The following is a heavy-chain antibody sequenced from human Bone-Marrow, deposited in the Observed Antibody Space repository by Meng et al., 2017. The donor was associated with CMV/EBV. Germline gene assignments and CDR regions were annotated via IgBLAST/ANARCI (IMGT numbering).Heavy chain of an antibody. CDR2: IYHSGST. J-gene: IGHJ3*02. CDR1: GYSISSGYY. V-gene: IGHV4-38-2*02. CDR3: AREKRQWLADDAFDI. Sequence: SETLSLTCTVSGYSISSGYYWGWIRQPPGKGLEWIGSIYHSGSTYYNPSLKSRVTISVDTSKNQFSLKLSSVTAADTAVYYCAREKRQWLADDAFDIWSQGTMVTVSS. D-gene: IGHD6-19*01.